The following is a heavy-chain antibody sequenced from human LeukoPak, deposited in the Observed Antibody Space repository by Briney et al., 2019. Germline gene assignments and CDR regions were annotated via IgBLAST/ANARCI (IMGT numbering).Heavy chain of an antibody. CDR3: ARGRFVVVPAAILFYKNWFDP. J-gene: IGHJ5*02. CDR1: GGSFSGYY. V-gene: IGHV4-34*01. D-gene: IGHD2-2*02. CDR2: INHSGST. Sequence: PSETLSLTRAVYGGSFSGYYWSWIRRPPGKGLEWIGEINHSGSTNYNPSLKSRVTISVDTSKNQFSLKLSSVTAADTAVYYCARGRFVVVPAAILFYKNWFDPWGQGTLVTVSS.